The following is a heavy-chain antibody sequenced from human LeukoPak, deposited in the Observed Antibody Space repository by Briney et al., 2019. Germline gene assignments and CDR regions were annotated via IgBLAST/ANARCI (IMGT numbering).Heavy chain of an antibody. CDR1: GFTVSSSS. J-gene: IGHJ6*02. D-gene: IGHD6-19*01. Sequence: GGSLRLSCAASGFTVSSSSMNWVRLGPGKGLEWVSVISSDGNTYYADSVKGRFTISRDDSRNTLSLQMHGLRADDTAVYYCARGQEQFSSPWQWGPRRKNFYYYGMDVWGQGTTVTVSS. V-gene: IGHV3-66*01. CDR2: ISSDGNT. CDR3: ARGQEQFSSPWQWGPRRKNFYYYGMDV.